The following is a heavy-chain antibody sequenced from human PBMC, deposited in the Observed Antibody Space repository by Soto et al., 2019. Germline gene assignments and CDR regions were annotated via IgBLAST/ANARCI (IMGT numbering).Heavy chain of an antibody. J-gene: IGHJ4*02. V-gene: IGHV3-21*01. Sequence: GGSLRLSCAASGFTFSSYSMNWVRQAPGKGLEWVSSISSSSSYIYYADSVKGRFTISRDNAKNSLYLQMNSLRAEDTAVYYCARGRKSSSPLYYFDYWGQGTLVTVSS. CDR3: ARGRKSSSPLYYFDY. CDR1: GFTFSSYS. CDR2: ISSSSSYI. D-gene: IGHD6-6*01.